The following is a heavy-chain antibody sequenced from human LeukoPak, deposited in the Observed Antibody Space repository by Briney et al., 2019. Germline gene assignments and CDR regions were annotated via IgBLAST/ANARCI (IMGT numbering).Heavy chain of an antibody. CDR1: GGSISSTSYH. Sequence: SETLSLTCTVSGGSISSTSYHWAWIRQPPGKGLEWIATVYYTGSAYSNPSLKSRVTISVDTSKSQFSLKLSSVTTAETALYYCARYAGGSYYWFDPCGQGTLVTVSS. D-gene: IGHD3-10*01. CDR3: ARYAGGSYYWFDP. V-gene: IGHV4-39*01. CDR2: VYYTGSA. J-gene: IGHJ5*02.